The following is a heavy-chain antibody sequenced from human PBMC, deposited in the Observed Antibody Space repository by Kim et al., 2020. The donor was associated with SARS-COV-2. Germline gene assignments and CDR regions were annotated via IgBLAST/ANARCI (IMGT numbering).Heavy chain of an antibody. Sequence: GGSLRLSCAAPGFPFSSYWIYWVRQAPGKGLVWVSRTNSDWSDTGYADSVRGRFPMSRDNGKHMVYLGMSSLGAEDTAVYFCVKGGNYIYNLMDVWGQGTMVTVSS. J-gene: IGHJ6*02. CDR1: GFPFSSYW. D-gene: IGHD1-1*01. V-gene: IGHV3-74*01. CDR2: TNSDWSDT. CDR3: VKGGNYIYNLMDV.